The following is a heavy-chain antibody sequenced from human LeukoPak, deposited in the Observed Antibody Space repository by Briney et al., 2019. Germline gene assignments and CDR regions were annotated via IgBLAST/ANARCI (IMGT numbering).Heavy chain of an antibody. J-gene: IGHJ3*02. CDR2: INGDGDGK. Sequence: GGSLRLSCAGSGFIFRRFWMTWVRQAPGRGLEWVANINGDGDGKRYADSVKDRFTISRENARSLVFLQIHSLRDEDTALYYCARDSSPDSATTYYDALDMWGQGTMVTVSS. CDR1: GFIFRRFW. CDR3: ARDSSPDSATTYYDALDM. V-gene: IGHV3-7*01. D-gene: IGHD1-1*01.